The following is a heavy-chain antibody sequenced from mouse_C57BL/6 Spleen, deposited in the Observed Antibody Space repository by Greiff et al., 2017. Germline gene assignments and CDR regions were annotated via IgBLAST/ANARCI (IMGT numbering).Heavy chain of an antibody. D-gene: IGHD4-1*01. J-gene: IGHJ3*01. CDR3: ARQVGLAY. CDR2: ISGGGGNT. Sequence: EVQGVESGGGLVKPGGSLKLSCAASGFTFSSYTMSWVRQTPEKRLEWVATISGGGGNTYYPDSVKGRFTISRDNAKNTLYLQMSSLRSEDTALYYCARQVGLAYWGQGTLVTVSA. CDR1: GFTFSSYT. V-gene: IGHV5-9*01.